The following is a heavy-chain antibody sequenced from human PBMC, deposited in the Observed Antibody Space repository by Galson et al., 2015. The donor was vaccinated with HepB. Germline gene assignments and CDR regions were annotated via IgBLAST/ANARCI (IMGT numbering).Heavy chain of an antibody. V-gene: IGHV1-3*04. CDR1: GYTFTSYN. CDR2: INTGNGHT. D-gene: IGHD3-9*01. J-gene: IGHJ6*02. Sequence: SVKVSCKASGYTFTSYNMHWVRQAPGQSLEWMGWINTGNGHTKYSQKFQGRVTITRDSSASTAYMELSSLTSDDTAVYYCARDLYDILTGSRLRGYDHFGMDVWGQGTTVTVSS. CDR3: ARDLYDILTGSRLRGYDHFGMDV.